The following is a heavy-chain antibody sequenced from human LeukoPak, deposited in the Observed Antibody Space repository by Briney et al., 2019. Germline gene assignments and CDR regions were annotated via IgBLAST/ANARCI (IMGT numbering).Heavy chain of an antibody. D-gene: IGHD2-15*01. V-gene: IGHV1-2*02. Sequence: ASVKVSCKASGYTFSGYYIHWVRQAPGQGLEWMGWINPNSGGTNFAQKFQGRVTMTRDTSISTAYMEVSVLRSDDTAVYYSARDWCIGGSCYTFDYWGQGTVVTVSS. CDR1: GYTFSGYY. CDR2: INPNSGGT. CDR3: ARDWCIGGSCYTFDY. J-gene: IGHJ4*02.